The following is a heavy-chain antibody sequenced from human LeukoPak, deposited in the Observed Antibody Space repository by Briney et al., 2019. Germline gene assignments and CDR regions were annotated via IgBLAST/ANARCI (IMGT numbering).Heavy chain of an antibody. CDR3: ARGYYDRFFDY. V-gene: IGHV1-2*06. CDR2: IKPNYGDT. J-gene: IGHJ4*02. Sequence: ASVKVSCKTSGFTFTDSYLHWVRRAPGQGLEWMGRIKPNYGDTVSAQKFQGRVTVTSDTSITTAYMELTRLKSDDTAVYYCARGYYDRFFDYWGQGTLVTVSS. CDR1: GFTFTDSY. D-gene: IGHD3-22*01.